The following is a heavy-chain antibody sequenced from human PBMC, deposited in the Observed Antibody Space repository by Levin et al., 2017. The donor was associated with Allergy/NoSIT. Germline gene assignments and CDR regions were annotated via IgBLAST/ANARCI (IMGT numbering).Heavy chain of an antibody. Sequence: GESLKISCAASGFTFSSYAMSWVRQAPGKGLEWVSGIHDSGRYTYYADSVKGRFTISRDNSKNTLYLQMNSLGVEDTALYYCAKFTRPAGVYDISGSYDMWRQGTMVTVSS. CDR3: AKFTRPAGVYDISGSYDM. CDR2: IHDSGRYT. D-gene: IGHD3-22*01. CDR1: GFTFSSYA. V-gene: IGHV3-23*01. J-gene: IGHJ3*02.